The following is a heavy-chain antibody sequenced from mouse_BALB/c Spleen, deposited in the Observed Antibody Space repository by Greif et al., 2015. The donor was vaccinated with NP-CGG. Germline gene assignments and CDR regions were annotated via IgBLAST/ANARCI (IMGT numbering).Heavy chain of an antibody. V-gene: IGHV5-6-5*01. Sequence: EVKLQESGGGLVKPGGSLKLSCAASGFTFSSYAMSWVRQAPEKRLEWVASISSGGSTYYPDSVKGRFTISRDNARNILYLQMSSLRSEDTAMYYCARGGGRGDGYYLAWFAYWGQGTLVTVSA. CDR3: ARGGGRGDGYYLAWFAY. CDR2: ISSGGST. CDR1: GFTFSSYA. D-gene: IGHD2-3*01. J-gene: IGHJ3*01.